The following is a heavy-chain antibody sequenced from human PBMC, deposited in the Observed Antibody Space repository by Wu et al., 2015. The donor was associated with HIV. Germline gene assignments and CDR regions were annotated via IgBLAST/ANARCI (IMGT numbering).Heavy chain of an antibody. CDR2: IDPEDGEK. D-gene: IGHD3-3*01. Sequence: QVHLVQSGADVKKPGASVKVSCKVSGYALAELSIHWVRQAPGKGLEWMGGIDPEDGEKIYAQKFQGRLTMTEDTSTDTASMELSSLTSEDTAVYYCARYFTFFGVVKAFDIWGQGTMVTVSS. V-gene: IGHV1-24*01. J-gene: IGHJ3*02. CDR1: GYALAELS. CDR3: ARYFTFFGVVKAFDI.